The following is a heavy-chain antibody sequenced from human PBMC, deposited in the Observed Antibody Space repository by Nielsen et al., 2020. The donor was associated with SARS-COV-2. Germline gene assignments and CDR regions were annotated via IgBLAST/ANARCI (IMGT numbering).Heavy chain of an antibody. V-gene: IGHV4-39*01. D-gene: IGHD5-18*01. CDR3: ARQFSVDIAMGHEGYFDL. J-gene: IGHJ2*01. CDR1: GGSISSSSYY. Sequence: SETLSLTCTVSGGSISSSSYYWGWIRQPPGKGLEWIGSIYYSRSTNYHPSLKSRVTISVNTSKNQFSLKLSSVTAADTAVYYCARQFSVDIAMGHEGYFDLWGRGTLVTVS. CDR2: IYYSRST.